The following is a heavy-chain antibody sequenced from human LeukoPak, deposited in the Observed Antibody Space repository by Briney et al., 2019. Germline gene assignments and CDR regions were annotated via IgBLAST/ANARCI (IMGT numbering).Heavy chain of an antibody. CDR3: ARRSNYELYSYGYMGYFQH. CDR1: GYSISSGYY. CDR2: IYYSGST. V-gene: IGHV4-38-2*02. D-gene: IGHD5-18*01. Sequence: SETLSLTCTVSGYSISSGYYWGWIRQPPGKGLEWIGSIYYSGSTNYNPSLKSRVTISVDTSKNQFSLKLSSVTAADTAVYYCARRSNYELYSYGYMGYFQHWGQGTLVTVSS. J-gene: IGHJ1*01.